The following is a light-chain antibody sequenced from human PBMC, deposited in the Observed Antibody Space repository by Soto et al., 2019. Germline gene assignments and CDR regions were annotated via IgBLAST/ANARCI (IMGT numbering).Light chain of an antibody. CDR1: QSLLHSNGYNY. CDR2: LGS. V-gene: IGKV2-28*01. CDR3: MQVLQTLYT. J-gene: IGKJ2*01. Sequence: DIVMTQSPLSLPVTPGEPASISCRSSQSLLHSNGYNYLDWYLQKPGQSPQLLIYLGSNRASGVPDRFSGSGSGTDFTLKISRVEAEDVGVYYCMQVLQTLYTFGLGTKLEIK.